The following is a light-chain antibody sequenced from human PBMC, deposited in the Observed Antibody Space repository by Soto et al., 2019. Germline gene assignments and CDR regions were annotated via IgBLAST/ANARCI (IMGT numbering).Light chain of an antibody. Sequence: QSALTQPASVSGSPGQSITISCTGSSNDVGSYKFVSWYQQYPGKTPKLIIYEASKRPAGVSSRFTGSKSGNTASLRISGLQAMDEADYYCCSHTGDSYVFGSGTKLTVL. CDR2: EAS. CDR3: CSHTGDSYV. J-gene: IGLJ1*01. V-gene: IGLV2-23*01. CDR1: SNDVGSYKF.